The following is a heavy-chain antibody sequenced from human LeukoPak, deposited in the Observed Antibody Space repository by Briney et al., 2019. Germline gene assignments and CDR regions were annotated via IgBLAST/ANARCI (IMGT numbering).Heavy chain of an antibody. V-gene: IGHV4-39*01. CDR1: GGSISSGNYY. J-gene: IGHJ5*02. CDR3: ARHRCISAAVPRYFVP. Sequence: SETLSLTCTVSGGSISSGNYYWGWIRQPPGKGLEWIGSVYYSGSTYYNPSLKSRVTMSVDTSNNQFSMRLNSVTAADTAVYYCARHRCISAAVPRYFVPWGQGSLVTVSS. D-gene: IGHD6-13*01. CDR2: VYYSGST.